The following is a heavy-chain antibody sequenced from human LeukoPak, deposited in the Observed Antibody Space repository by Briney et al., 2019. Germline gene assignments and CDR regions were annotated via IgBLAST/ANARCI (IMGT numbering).Heavy chain of an antibody. J-gene: IGHJ4*02. V-gene: IGHV3-15*01. Sequence: PGGSLRLSCAASGFTFSNAWMSWVRQAPGKGLEWVGRVKSKADGGTTDYAAPVKGRFTISRDDSQNTLYLQMDSLRTEDTAVYYCTTTPGRDYWGQGTLVTVSS. CDR1: GFTFSNAW. D-gene: IGHD3-10*01. CDR3: TTTPGRDY. CDR2: VKSKADGGTT.